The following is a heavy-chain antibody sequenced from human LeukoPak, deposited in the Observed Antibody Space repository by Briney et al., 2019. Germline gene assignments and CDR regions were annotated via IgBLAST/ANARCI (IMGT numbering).Heavy chain of an antibody. D-gene: IGHD2-2*01. V-gene: IGHV4-39*01. CDR2: IYYSGST. CDR3: ARQGDIVVVPAAPAIYAFDI. J-gene: IGHJ3*02. CDR1: GGSISSSSYY. Sequence: SETLSLTCTVSGGSISSSSYYWGWIRQPPGKGLEWIGSIYYSGSTYYNPSLKSRVTISVDTSKNQFSLKLSSVTAADTAVYYCARQGDIVVVPAAPAIYAFDIWGQGTMVTVSS.